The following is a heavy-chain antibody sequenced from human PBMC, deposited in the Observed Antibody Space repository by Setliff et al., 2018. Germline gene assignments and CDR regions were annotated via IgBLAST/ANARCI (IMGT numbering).Heavy chain of an antibody. CDR3: ARGGTYRYFDY. CDR2: IYTSWST. Sequence: KPSETLSLTCTVSGGSVGNSYYYWNWVRQPAGKELEWIGQIYTSWSTNYNPSLKSRVTMSVDTSKNQFSLKLSSVTAADTAVYYCARGGTYRYFDYWGQGTLVTVSS. CDR1: GGSVGNSYYY. V-gene: IGHV4-61*10. J-gene: IGHJ4*02.